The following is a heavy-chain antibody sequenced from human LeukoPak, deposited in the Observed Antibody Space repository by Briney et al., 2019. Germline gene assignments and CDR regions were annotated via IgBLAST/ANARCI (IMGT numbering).Heavy chain of an antibody. Sequence: KPSETLSLACTVSGLSISSGGNYWSWLRQHPGKGLEWIGFIDYSGGTYHNSSLQSRVTISLDTSKNQFSLKLRSMTAADTAVYYCARGRHDITMIVVVMTSVSYYLDVWGKGTTVTVS. J-gene: IGHJ6*03. CDR1: GLSISSGGNY. V-gene: IGHV4-31*03. CDR2: IDYSGGT. D-gene: IGHD3-22*01. CDR3: ARGRHDITMIVVVMTSVSYYLDV.